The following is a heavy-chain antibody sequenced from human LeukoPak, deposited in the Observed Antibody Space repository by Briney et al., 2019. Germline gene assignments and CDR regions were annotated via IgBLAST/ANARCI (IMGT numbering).Heavy chain of an antibody. J-gene: IGHJ5*02. CDR2: ISSSSSTI. CDR3: ARDSGLTIFGVVIRGTNWFDP. CDR1: GFTFSGYS. D-gene: IGHD3-3*01. V-gene: IGHV3-48*02. Sequence: GGSLRLSCAASGFTFSGYSMNWVRQAPGKGLEWVSYISSSSSTIYYADSVKGRFTISRDNAKNSLYLQMNSLRDEDTAVYYCARDSGLTIFGVVIRGTNWFDPWGQGTLVTVSS.